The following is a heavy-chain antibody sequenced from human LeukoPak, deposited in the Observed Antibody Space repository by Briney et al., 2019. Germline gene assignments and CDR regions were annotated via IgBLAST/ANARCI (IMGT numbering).Heavy chain of an antibody. J-gene: IGHJ6*02. CDR2: IYYSGST. Sequence: SETLSLTCAVSGGSISSGGYSWSWIRQPPGKGLEWIGYIYYSGSTYYNPSLKSRVTISVDTSKNQFSLKLSSVTAADTAVYYCARARGYYDSSGSQGMDVWGQGTTVTVSS. CDR1: GGSISSGGYS. D-gene: IGHD3-22*01. V-gene: IGHV4-30-2*05. CDR3: ARARGYYDSSGSQGMDV.